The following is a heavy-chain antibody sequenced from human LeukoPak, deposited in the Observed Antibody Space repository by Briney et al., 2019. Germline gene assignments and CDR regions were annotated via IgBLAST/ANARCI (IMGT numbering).Heavy chain of an antibody. CDR3: ARAKRNGFDI. Sequence: LSLTCTVSSGSISIYYWSWIRQPPGKGLEWLAYISDSGRTIYYTESVKGRFTISRDNAKNSLYLQMNSLRAEDTAVYYCARAKRNGFDIWGQGTMVTVSS. J-gene: IGHJ3*02. V-gene: IGHV3-11*04. CDR2: ISDSGRTI. CDR1: SGSISIYY.